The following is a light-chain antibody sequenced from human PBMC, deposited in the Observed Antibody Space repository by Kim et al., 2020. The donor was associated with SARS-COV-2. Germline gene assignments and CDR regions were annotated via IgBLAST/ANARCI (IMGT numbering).Light chain of an antibody. Sequence: PGERAPPSCRASQRVSSRYLAWYHQKPGQAPRLLIYGASSRATGIPDRFSGSGSGTDFTLTISRLEPEDFAVYYCQQYGSSPLVTFGQGTRLEIK. V-gene: IGKV3-20*01. CDR3: QQYGSSPLVT. CDR2: GAS. J-gene: IGKJ5*01. CDR1: QRVSSRY.